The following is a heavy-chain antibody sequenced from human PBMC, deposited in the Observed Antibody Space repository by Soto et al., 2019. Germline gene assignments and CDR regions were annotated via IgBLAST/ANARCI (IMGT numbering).Heavy chain of an antibody. CDR3: VKDGGALDLDY. J-gene: IGHJ4*02. V-gene: IGHV3-64D*06. CDR1: GFTFSSYA. Sequence: GWSLRLSCSASGFTFSSYAMHWVRQAPGKGLEYVSAISSNGGSTYYADSVKGRFTISRDNSKNTLYLQMSSLRAEDTAVYYCVKDGGALDLDYWGQGTLVTVSS. D-gene: IGHD3-3*01. CDR2: ISSNGGST.